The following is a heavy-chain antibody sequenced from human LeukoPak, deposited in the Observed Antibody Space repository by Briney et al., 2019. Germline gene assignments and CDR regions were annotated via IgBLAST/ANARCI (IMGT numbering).Heavy chain of an antibody. Sequence: GGSLRLSCAASGFTFSSYGMHWVRQAPGKGLEWVAFIRYDGSNKYYADSVKGRFTISRDNSKNTLYLQMNSLRAEDTAVYYCARGGRPRNARVVVAAPGAFDIWGQGTMVTVSS. CDR3: ARGGRPRNARVVVAAPGAFDI. D-gene: IGHD2-15*01. CDR2: IRYDGSNK. CDR1: GFTFSSYG. V-gene: IGHV3-30*02. J-gene: IGHJ3*02.